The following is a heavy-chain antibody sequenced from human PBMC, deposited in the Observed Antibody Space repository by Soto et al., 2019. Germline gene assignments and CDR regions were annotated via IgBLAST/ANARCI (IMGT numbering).Heavy chain of an antibody. CDR1: GYTFTGYG. D-gene: IGHD1-26*01. J-gene: IGHJ3*02. CDR3: ARDLHRAWELILYAKDAFDI. CDR2: ISAYNGNT. V-gene: IGHV1-18*01. Sequence: QVQLVQSGAEVKKPGASVKVACKASGYTFTGYGISWVRQAPGQGLEWMGWISAYNGNTNYAQKLQGRVTMTTDTSTSTAYMELRSLRSDDSAVYYCARDLHRAWELILYAKDAFDIWGQGTMVTVSS.